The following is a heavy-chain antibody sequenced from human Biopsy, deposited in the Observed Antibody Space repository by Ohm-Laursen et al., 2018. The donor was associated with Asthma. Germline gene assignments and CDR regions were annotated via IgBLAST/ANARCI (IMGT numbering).Heavy chain of an antibody. CDR1: GGTFSSYS. J-gene: IGHJ4*02. V-gene: IGHV1-69*13. Sequence: SVKVSCKASGGTFSSYSVSWVRQAPGQGLEWMGGIIPIFGTANYAQKFQGRVTITADDSTSTVYMELSSLRSEDTAMYYCARSYCGGDCFSPFDYWGQGTLVTVSS. CDR3: ARSYCGGDCFSPFDY. D-gene: IGHD2-21*01. CDR2: IIPIFGTA.